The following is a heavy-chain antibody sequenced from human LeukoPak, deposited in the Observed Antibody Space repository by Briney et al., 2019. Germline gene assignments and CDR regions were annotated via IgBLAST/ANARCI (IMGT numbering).Heavy chain of an antibody. CDR1: GFTFSSYA. J-gene: IGHJ4*02. V-gene: IGHV3-23*01. D-gene: IGHD1-26*01. CDR2: ISGSGGST. CDR3: AKVGTTSGTEEGYFDY. Sequence: GGSLRLSCAASGFTFSSYAMSWVRQAPGKGLEWVSAISGSGGSTYYADSVKGRFTISRDNSKNTLYLQMNSLRAEDTAVYYCAKVGTTSGTEEGYFDYWGQGTLVTVSS.